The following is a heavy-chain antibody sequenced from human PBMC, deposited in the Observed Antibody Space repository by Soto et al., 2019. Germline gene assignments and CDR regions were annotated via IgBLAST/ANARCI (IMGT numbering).Heavy chain of an antibody. J-gene: IGHJ3*02. CDR1: GFTVSSNY. CDR3: ARPYSGSYSDAFDI. Sequence: SLRLSCAASGFTVSSNYMSWVRQAPGKGLEWVSVIYSGGSTYYADSVKGRFTISRDNSKNTLYLQMNSLRAEDTAVYYCARPYSGSYSDAFDIWGQGTMVTV. D-gene: IGHD1-26*01. V-gene: IGHV3-53*01. CDR2: IYSGGST.